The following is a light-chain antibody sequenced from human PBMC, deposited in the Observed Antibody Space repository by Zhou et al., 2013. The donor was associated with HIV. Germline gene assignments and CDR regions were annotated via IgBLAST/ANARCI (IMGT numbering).Light chain of an antibody. CDR1: QPVNSD. V-gene: IGKV3-11*01. CDR2: GVS. J-gene: IGKJ4*01. Sequence: VLTQSPGTLSLSPGERATFSCRASQPVNSDHLAWLHQKPGQPPRLLIYGVSNRATGVPERFSGSGSGTDFTLTISSLEPEDFAVYYCQQRASWPLTFGGGTKVEIK. CDR3: QQRASWPLT.